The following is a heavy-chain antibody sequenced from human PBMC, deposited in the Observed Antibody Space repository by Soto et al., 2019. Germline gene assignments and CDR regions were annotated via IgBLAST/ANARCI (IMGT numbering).Heavy chain of an antibody. CDR2: ISSSSSYI. CDR1: GFTFSSYS. D-gene: IGHD2-15*01. J-gene: IGHJ4*02. V-gene: IGHV3-21*01. CDR3: ARATDIVVVVAAGPFDY. Sequence: GGSLRLSCAASGFTFSSYSMNWVRQAPGKGLEWVSSISSSSSYIYYADSVKGRFTISRDNAKNSLYLQMNSLRAEDTAVYYCARATDIVVVVAAGPFDYWGQGTLVTVSS.